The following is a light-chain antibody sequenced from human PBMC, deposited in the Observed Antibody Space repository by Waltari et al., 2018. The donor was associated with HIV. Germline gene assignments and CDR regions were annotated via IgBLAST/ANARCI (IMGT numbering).Light chain of an antibody. J-gene: IGLJ2*01. CDR1: TSNIGSNY. CDR3: VTWDDSLRGVV. Sequence: SVVTQPPSASGTPGQRVTISCSGNTSNIGSNYVFWYQHLPGTAPKLLIRRNGERPSGGPARCSGSPAGTAASRAIGGLRSEDEADYYWVTWDDSLRGVVFGGGTKVAVL. CDR2: RNG. V-gene: IGLV1-47*01.